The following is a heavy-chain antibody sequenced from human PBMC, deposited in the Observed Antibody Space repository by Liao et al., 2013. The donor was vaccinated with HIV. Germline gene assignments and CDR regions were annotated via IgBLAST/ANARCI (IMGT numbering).Heavy chain of an antibody. V-gene: IGHV4-34*02. CDR2: ISHSRST. J-gene: IGHJ5*02. D-gene: IGHD3-16*02. Sequence: QVQLQQWGAGLLKPSETLSLTCGVYGGSLTNYYWTWLRQIPGKGLEWIGEISHSRSTNYNPSLKSRVTISLDTCKNDFSLQLRSVTAADTAVYYCARVRVIRPNWFDPWGQGTLVTVSS. CDR3: ARVRVIRPNWFDP. CDR1: GGSLTNYY.